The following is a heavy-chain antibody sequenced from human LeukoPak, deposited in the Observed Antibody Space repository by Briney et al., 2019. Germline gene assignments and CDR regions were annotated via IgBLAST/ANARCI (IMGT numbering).Heavy chain of an antibody. Sequence: GGSLRLSCAASGFSFSSYGMQWVRQTPGKGLEWVAVISRDGNNKYYADSVKGRFTISRDNSKNTLYLQMSSLTPEDTAVYYCAKDSEAVAANGGFDYWGQGTLVTVSS. J-gene: IGHJ4*02. CDR1: GFSFSSYG. CDR2: ISRDGNNK. V-gene: IGHV3-30*18. D-gene: IGHD6-19*01. CDR3: AKDSEAVAANGGFDY.